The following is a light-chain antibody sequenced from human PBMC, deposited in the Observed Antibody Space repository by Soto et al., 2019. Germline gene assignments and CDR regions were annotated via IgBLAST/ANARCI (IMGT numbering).Light chain of an antibody. V-gene: IGLV2-18*02. CDR2: EVS. CDR3: SSYTSSNTYV. Sequence: QSARTRPASVSGSHGQSVRITCTETSSDVGSYNRVSWYQQPPGTAPKVMIYEVSNRPSGVPDRFSGSKSGNTASLTISGLQAEDEADYYCSSYTSSNTYVFGTGTKVTVL. J-gene: IGLJ1*01. CDR1: SSDVGSYNR.